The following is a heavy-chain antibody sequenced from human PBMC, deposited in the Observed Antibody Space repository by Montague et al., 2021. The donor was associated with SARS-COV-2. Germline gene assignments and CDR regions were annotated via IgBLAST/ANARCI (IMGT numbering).Heavy chain of an antibody. J-gene: IGHJ6*02. CDR2: IYHSGST. Sequence: SETLSLTCAVSGGSISSSNWWSWVRQPPGKGLEWIGEIYHSGSTNYNPSLKSRATISVDKSKNQFSLKLSSVTAADTAVYYCAREPYYYDSSGLNYYYYGMDVWGQGTTVTVSS. D-gene: IGHD3-22*01. CDR3: AREPYYYDSSGLNYYYYGMDV. V-gene: IGHV4-4*02. CDR1: GGSISSSNW.